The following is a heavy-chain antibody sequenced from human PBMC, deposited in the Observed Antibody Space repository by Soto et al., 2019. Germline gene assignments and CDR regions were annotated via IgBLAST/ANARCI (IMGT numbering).Heavy chain of an antibody. CDR3: XKANTDFYSYSYNGMDV. Sequence: GGSLRLSCAASGFTFSDFYMSWFRRPPGKGLEWVSFISSGGSTRFYADSVEGRFTISRDNAKNVMFLQMNSLRAEDTALYYCXKANTDFYSYSYNGMDVWGQGTTVTVSS. V-gene: IGHV3-11*01. CDR1: GFTFSDFY. CDR2: ISSGGSTR. J-gene: IGHJ6*02. D-gene: IGHD2-15*01.